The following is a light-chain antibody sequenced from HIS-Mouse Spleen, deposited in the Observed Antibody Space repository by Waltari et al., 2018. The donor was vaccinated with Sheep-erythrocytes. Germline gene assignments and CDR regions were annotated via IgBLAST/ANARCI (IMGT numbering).Light chain of an antibody. V-gene: IGLV3-1*01. CDR1: KLGDKY. CDR3: QAWDSSTAWNVV. CDR2: QDS. J-gene: IGLJ2*01. Sequence: SYELTQPPSVSVSPGQTASITCPGDKLGDKYACWSQQNPGRSPVLGIYQDSKRPPGIPERFSGSNSGNTATLTISGTQAMDEADYYCQAWDSSTAWNVVFGGGTKLTVL.